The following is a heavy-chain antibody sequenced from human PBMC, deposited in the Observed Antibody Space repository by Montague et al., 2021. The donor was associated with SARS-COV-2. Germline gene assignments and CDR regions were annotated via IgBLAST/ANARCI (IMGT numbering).Heavy chain of an antibody. D-gene: IGHD2-15*01. CDR3: ARAKAQAIDI. CDR1: GGSFSTYY. CDR2: VFFSGNI. Sequence: SETLSLTCTVSGGSFSTYYWTWIRQPPNKGLEWIGNVFFSGNINCNPSLKSRVTMSVDTSKNQFFLVLNSVTPADTAVYYCARAKAQAIDIWGQGTLVTVSS. V-gene: IGHV4-59*01. J-gene: IGHJ4*02.